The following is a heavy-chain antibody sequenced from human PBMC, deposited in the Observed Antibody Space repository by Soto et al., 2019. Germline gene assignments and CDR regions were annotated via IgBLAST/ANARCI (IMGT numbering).Heavy chain of an antibody. CDR3: AKKGAYSSSWRENWYFDL. CDR2: ISWNSGSI. V-gene: IGHV3-9*01. J-gene: IGHJ2*01. CDR1: GCTLDDYA. Sequence: EVQLVESGGGLVQPGRSLRLSCAASGCTLDDYAMHWVRQAPGKGLEWVSGISWNSGSIGYADSVKGRFTISRDNAKNSLYLHMNSLRAEDTALYYCAKKGAYSSSWRENWYFDLWGRGTLVTVSS. D-gene: IGHD6-13*01.